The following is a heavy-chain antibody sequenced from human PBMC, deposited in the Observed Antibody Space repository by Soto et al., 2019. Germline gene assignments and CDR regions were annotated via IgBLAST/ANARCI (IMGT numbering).Heavy chain of an antibody. J-gene: IGHJ4*02. V-gene: IGHV4-59*01. D-gene: IGHD6-19*01. CDR3: ARGSSGWPPSLDY. Sequence: QVQLQESGPGLVKPSETLSLNCTVSGGPISSYYWSWIRQSPGKGLEWIGYIYYSGSTNYNPSLKSRVTKSVDTSTNQFSLELSSVTAADTAVYYCARGSSGWPPSLDYWGQGTLVTVSS. CDR2: IYYSGST. CDR1: GGPISSYY.